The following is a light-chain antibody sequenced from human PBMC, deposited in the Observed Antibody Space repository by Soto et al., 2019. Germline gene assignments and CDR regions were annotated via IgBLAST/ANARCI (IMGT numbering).Light chain of an antibody. Sequence: GDRVTITCRASQSISPYLARYQQKPGKAPKLLIYMASSLQSGVPSRFSGSGSGTEFTLTISSLQPDDFATYYCQQSNSYPWTFGQGTQVDIK. CDR2: MAS. V-gene: IGKV1-5*03. J-gene: IGKJ1*01. CDR3: QQSNSYPWT. CDR1: QSISPY.